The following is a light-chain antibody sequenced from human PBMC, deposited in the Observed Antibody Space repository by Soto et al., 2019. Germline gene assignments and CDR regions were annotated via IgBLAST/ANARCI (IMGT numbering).Light chain of an antibody. CDR1: QSVSNNY. CDR2: GAS. J-gene: IGKJ5*01. V-gene: IGKV3-20*01. Sequence: EIVLTQSPGTLSLSPGERATLSCRASQSVSNNYLAWYQQKPGQAPRLLIYGASSRATGIPDRFSGSGSGTDFTLTISRLEPEDFAVYYCKQYGSSLITFGQGTRLEIK. CDR3: KQYGSSLIT.